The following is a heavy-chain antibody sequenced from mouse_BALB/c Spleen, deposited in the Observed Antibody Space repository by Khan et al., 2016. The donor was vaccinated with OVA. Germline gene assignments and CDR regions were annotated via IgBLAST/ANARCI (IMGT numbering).Heavy chain of an antibody. J-gene: IGHJ2*01. V-gene: IGHV3-2*02. CDR2: ISYSGSN. CDR1: GYSITSGYG. D-gene: IGHD1-2*01. CDR3: ARTARIKY. Sequence: EVQLQESGPGLVKPSQSLSLTCTVTGYSITSGYGCNWIRHFPGNKLEWMGYISYSGSNNYNPSLKSRISITRDTSKNQFFLQLNSVTTEDTATYYCARTARIKYWGQGTTLTVSS.